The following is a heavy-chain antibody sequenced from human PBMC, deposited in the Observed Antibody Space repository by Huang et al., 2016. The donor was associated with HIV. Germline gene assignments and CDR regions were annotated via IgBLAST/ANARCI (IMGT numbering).Heavy chain of an antibody. D-gene: IGHD3-3*01. Sequence: QVQLVQSGAEVKKPGSSVKVSCKGSGGTFNNAISWVRQAPVQGLEWMGGSLHILGPPNDARKFPGSVTITADESTSIAYVELSSLRSEDTAVYYCARGAPDLDGHLDHWGQGTLVTVSS. CDR2: SLHILGPP. J-gene: IGHJ4*02. CDR1: GGTFNNA. V-gene: IGHV1-69*13. CDR3: ARGAPDLDGHLDH.